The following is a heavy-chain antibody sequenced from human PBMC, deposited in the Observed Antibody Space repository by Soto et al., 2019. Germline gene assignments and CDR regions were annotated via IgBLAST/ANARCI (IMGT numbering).Heavy chain of an antibody. V-gene: IGHV4-59*01. Sequence: SETLSLTCTVSGGSISSYYWSWIRQPPGKGLEWIGYIYYSGSTNYNPSLKSRVTISVDTSKNQFSLKLSSVTAADTAVYYCARAGPDGKLNGPDAFEIWGQGTMVTVSS. CDR1: GGSISSYY. CDR3: ARAGPDGKLNGPDAFEI. D-gene: IGHD3-10*01. CDR2: IYYSGST. J-gene: IGHJ3*02.